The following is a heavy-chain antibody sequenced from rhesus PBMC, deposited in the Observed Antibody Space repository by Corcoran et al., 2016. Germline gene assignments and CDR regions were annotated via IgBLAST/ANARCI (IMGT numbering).Heavy chain of an antibody. CDR1: GYSISSGYG. Sequence: QVQLQESGPGLVKPSETLSLTCAVSGYSISSGYGWSWIRQPPGKGLEWIGYIGGTSVSTTPHPSLQSQVPISKDTSKNQFSLSLRSVTAADTAVYYCARENSWNNVLYFDYWGQGVFVTVSS. CDR2: IGGTSVST. V-gene: IGHV4-127*01. J-gene: IGHJ4*01. D-gene: IGHD1-20*01. CDR3: ARENSWNNVLYFDY.